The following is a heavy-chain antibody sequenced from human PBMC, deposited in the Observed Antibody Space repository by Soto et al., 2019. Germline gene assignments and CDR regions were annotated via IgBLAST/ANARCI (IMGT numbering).Heavy chain of an antibody. D-gene: IGHD2-21*01. CDR2: LNGDGSRP. V-gene: IGHV3-74*01. CDR3: ARASLSPREI. CDR1: GFTFSMDG. Sequence: EVQLVESGGGLVQPGGSVRLSCVASGFTFSMDGMFWVRQAPGKGLVWVARLNGDGSRPKNADAVKGRFTISRDNAKNTRYLQMEDLRAGETAVYYVARASLSPREIGGKGTVVTVSS. J-gene: IGHJ4*02.